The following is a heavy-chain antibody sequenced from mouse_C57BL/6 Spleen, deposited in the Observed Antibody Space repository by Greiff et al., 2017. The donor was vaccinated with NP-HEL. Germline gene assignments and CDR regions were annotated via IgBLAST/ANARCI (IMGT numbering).Heavy chain of an antibody. Sequence: QVQLQQPGAELVRPGTSVKLSCKASGYTFTSYWMHWVKQRPGQGLEWIGVIDPSDSYTNYNQKFKGKATLTVDTSSSTAYMQLSSLTSEDSAVYYCAELYYFDYWGQGTTLTVSS. CDR2: IDPSDSYT. J-gene: IGHJ2*01. D-gene: IGHD4-1*01. V-gene: IGHV1-59*01. CDR1: GYTFTSYW. CDR3: AELYYFDY.